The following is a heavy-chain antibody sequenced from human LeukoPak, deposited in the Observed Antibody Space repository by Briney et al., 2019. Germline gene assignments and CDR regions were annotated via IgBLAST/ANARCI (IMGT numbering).Heavy chain of an antibody. D-gene: IGHD1-7*01. CDR3: ARGGGELQCFDY. V-gene: IGHV3-48*03. Sequence: GGSLRLSCAASGFTFSSYEMNWVRQAPGKGLEWVSYISSSGSTIYYADSVKGRFTISRDNAKNSLYLQMNSLRAENTAVYYCARGGGELQCFDYWGQGTLVTVSS. CDR1: GFTFSSYE. CDR2: ISSSGSTI. J-gene: IGHJ4*02.